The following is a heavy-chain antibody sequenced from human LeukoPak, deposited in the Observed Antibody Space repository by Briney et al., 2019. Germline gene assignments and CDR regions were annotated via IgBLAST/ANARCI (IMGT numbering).Heavy chain of an antibody. Sequence: ASVKVSCKASGGTFSSYAISWVRRAPGQGLEWMGRIIPILGIANYAQKFQGRVTITADKSTSTAYMELSSLRSEDTAVYYCARGDHGDYPGPNWFDPWGQGTLVTVSS. CDR2: IIPILGIA. V-gene: IGHV1-69*04. D-gene: IGHD4-17*01. CDR1: GGTFSSYA. J-gene: IGHJ5*02. CDR3: ARGDHGDYPGPNWFDP.